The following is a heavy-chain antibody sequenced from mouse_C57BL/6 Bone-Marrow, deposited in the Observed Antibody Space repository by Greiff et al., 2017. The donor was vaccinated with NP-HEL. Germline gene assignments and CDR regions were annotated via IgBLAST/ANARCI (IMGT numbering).Heavy chain of an antibody. D-gene: IGHD2-12*01. CDR1: GYTFTSYG. J-gene: IGHJ2*01. V-gene: IGHV1-81*01. CDR3: ARPLRQGYFDY. CDR2: IYPRSGNT. Sequence: VKLVESGAELARPGASVKLSCKASGYTFTSYGISWVKQRTGQGLEWIGEIYPRSGNTYYNEKFKGKATLTADKSSSTAYMELRSLTSEDSAVYFCARPLRQGYFDYWGQGTTLTVSS.